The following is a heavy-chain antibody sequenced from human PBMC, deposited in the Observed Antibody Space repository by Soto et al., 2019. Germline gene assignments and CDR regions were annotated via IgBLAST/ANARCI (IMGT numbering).Heavy chain of an antibody. V-gene: IGHV1-2*04. CDR2: INPNSGGT. J-gene: IGHJ4*02. CDR3: AREGSYCRGGSCYDTLDY. CDR1: GYTFTGYY. D-gene: IGHD2-15*01. Sequence: QVQLVQSGAEVKKPGASVKVSCKASGYTFTGYYMHWVRQSPGQGLEWMGWINPNSGGTNYAQKFQGWVTMTRDTSISTAYMERSRLRSDGTDVYYCAREGSYCRGGSCYDTLDYWGQGTLVTVSS.